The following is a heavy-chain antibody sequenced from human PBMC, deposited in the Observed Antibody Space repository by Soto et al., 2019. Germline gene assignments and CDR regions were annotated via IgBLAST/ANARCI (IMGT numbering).Heavy chain of an antibody. Sequence: GGSLRLSCSASGFTFSSYAMHWVRQAPGKGLEYVSSISTNGGSTHYADSVKGRFTISRDNSKNTQYLQMSSLRADDTAVYYCVKGEYYYDSRGYSPFDDWGQGT. D-gene: IGHD3-22*01. CDR1: GFTFSSYA. J-gene: IGHJ4*02. CDR3: VKGEYYYDSRGYSPFDD. V-gene: IGHV3-64D*06. CDR2: ISTNGGST.